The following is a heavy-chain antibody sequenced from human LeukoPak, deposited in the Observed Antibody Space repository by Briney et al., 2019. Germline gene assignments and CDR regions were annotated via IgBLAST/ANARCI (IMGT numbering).Heavy chain of an antibody. D-gene: IGHD2-21*01. Sequence: SETLSLTCTVSGGSISSNSYYWGWFRQPPGKGLEWIGNIYYSGSTYYNPSLKSRVTISVDTSKNQFSLKLTSVTAADTAVYYCARRHGQPPYRYYYYYMDVWGKGTTVTISS. CDR2: IYYSGST. CDR3: ARRHGQPPYRYYYYYMDV. J-gene: IGHJ6*03. CDR1: GGSISSNSYY. V-gene: IGHV4-39*07.